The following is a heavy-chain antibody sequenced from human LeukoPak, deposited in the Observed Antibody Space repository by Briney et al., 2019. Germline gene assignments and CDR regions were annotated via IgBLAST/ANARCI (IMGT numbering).Heavy chain of an antibody. D-gene: IGHD3-22*01. Sequence: SVKVSCRASGGAFSSYAISWVRQAPGQGLEWMGGIIPIFGTANYAQKFQGRVTITADESTSTAYMELSSLRSEDTAVYYCARGHDMGSFDYWGQGTLVTVSS. V-gene: IGHV1-69*13. CDR2: IIPIFGTA. CDR3: ARGHDMGSFDY. J-gene: IGHJ4*02. CDR1: GGAFSSYA.